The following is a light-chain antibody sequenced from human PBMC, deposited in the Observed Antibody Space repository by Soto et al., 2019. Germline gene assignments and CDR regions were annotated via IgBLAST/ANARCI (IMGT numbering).Light chain of an antibody. CDR3: ANWDDRRKGV. Sequence: QSVVTQPPSASGTPGQRITISCSGSSSNIESHPVNWFQQVPGAAPKLLIKTNNQRPSGVPDRFSGSKSGASASLAISGLQPEDEATYYCANWDDRRKGVFGTGTKLTVL. J-gene: IGLJ1*01. V-gene: IGLV1-44*01. CDR1: SSNIESHP. CDR2: TNN.